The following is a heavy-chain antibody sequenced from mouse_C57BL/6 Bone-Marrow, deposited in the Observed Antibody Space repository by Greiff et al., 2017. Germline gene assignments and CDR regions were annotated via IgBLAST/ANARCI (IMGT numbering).Heavy chain of an antibody. CDR3: ARERTTVRYFDV. V-gene: IGHV1-81*01. D-gene: IGHD1-1*01. CDR1: GYTFTSYG. Sequence: VKLMESGAELARPGASVKLSCKASGYTFTSYGISWVKQRTGQGLEWIGEIYPRSGNTYYNEKFKGKATLTADKSSSTAYMELRSLTSEDSAVYFCARERTTVRYFDVWGTGTTVTVSS. J-gene: IGHJ1*03. CDR2: IYPRSGNT.